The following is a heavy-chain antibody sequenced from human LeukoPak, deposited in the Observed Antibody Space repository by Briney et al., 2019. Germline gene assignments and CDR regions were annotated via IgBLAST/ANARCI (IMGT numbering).Heavy chain of an antibody. J-gene: IGHJ6*02. V-gene: IGHV4-39*01. CDR2: IYYSGST. D-gene: IGHD6-13*01. CDR1: GGSISSYY. CDR3: ARVGAAAGTRPYYYYYGMDV. Sequence: SETLSLTCTVSGGSISSYYWGWIRQPPGKGLEWIGGIYYSGSTYYNPSLKSRVTISVDTSKNQFSLKLSSVTAADTAVYYCARVGAAAGTRPYYYYYGMDVWGQGTTVTVSS.